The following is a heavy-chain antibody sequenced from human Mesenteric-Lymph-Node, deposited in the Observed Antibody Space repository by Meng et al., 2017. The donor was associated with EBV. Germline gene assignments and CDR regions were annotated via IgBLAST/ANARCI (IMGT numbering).Heavy chain of an antibody. J-gene: IGHJ5*02. V-gene: IGHV4-34*01. D-gene: IGHD2-2*01. CDR1: GGSFSGYS. CDR3: VRQGYCRTTTCSTWFDP. Sequence: LSRGGAGLLKPSATLSPMWLLYGGSFSGYSWNWIRQAPGKGLEWIGKIHHSETADYNPSLEDRVIISADTSKNQFSLKLTSVTAADTAVYYCVRQGYCRTTTCSTWFDPWGQGTLVTVSS. CDR2: IHHSETA.